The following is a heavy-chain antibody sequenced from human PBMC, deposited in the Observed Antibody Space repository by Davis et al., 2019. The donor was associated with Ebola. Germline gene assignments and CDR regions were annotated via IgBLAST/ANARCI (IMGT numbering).Heavy chain of an antibody. CDR1: GFTFSSYW. D-gene: IGHD2-2*01. Sequence: GESLKISCAASGFTFSSYWMSWVRQAPGKGLEWVANIKQDGSEKYYVDSVKGRFTISRDNAKNSLYLQMNSLRAEDTAVYYCVRGTRMDVWGQGTTVTVSS. V-gene: IGHV3-7*04. J-gene: IGHJ6*02. CDR2: IKQDGSEK. CDR3: VRGTRMDV.